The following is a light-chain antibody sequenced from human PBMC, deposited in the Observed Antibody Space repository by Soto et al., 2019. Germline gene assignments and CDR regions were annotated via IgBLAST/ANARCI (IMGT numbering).Light chain of an antibody. Sequence: QSVLTQPASVSGSPGQSITISCTGTSTDPATYDLVSWYQQHPGNAPQLIIYEVAKRPSGVSARFSGSQSGDTASLTISGLQAADEAYYYCCSRLFGGGTKLTVL. V-gene: IGLV2-23*02. CDR3: CSRL. J-gene: IGLJ3*02. CDR1: STDPATYDL. CDR2: EVA.